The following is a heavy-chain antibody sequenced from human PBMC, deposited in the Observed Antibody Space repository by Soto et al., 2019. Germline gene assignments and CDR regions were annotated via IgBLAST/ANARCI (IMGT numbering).Heavy chain of an antibody. CDR3: AVAMVREILIFESSGMHV. Sequence: QVHLVQSGAEVKKPGSSVKVSCKTSGGSFNNYAVSWVRQAPGQGLEWMGGIIPNFDTPNYAQKFQDRVTITADKSTSTVYLELRSPTSNDTAVYYCAVAMVREILIFESSGMHVWGQGTTVIVSS. V-gene: IGHV1-69*06. D-gene: IGHD3-10*01. CDR2: IIPNFDTP. CDR1: GGSFNNYA. J-gene: IGHJ6*02.